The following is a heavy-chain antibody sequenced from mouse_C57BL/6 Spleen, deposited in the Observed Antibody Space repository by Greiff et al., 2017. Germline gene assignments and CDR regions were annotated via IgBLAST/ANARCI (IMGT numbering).Heavy chain of an antibody. CDR1: GYTFTSSW. V-gene: IGHV1-53*01. CDR3: ARCLRGVYAMDY. CDR2: INPSNGGT. D-gene: IGHD1-1*01. Sequence: QVQLQQPGTELVKPGASVKLSCKASGYTFTSSWMHWVKQRPGQGLEWIGNINPSNGGTNYNEKFKSKATLTVDKSSSTAYMQLSSLTSEDSAVYYCARCLRGVYAMDYWGQGTSVTVSS. J-gene: IGHJ4*01.